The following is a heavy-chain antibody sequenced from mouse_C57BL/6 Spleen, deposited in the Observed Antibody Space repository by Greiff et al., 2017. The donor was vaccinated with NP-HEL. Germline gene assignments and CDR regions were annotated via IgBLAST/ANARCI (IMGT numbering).Heavy chain of an antibody. D-gene: IGHD1-1*01. CDR1: GYTFTSYW. CDR2: IDPSDSET. Sequence: QVQLQQSGAELVRPGSSVKLSCKASGYTFTSYWMHWVKQRPIQGLEWIGNIDPSDSETHYNQKFKDKATLTVDKSSSTAYMQLSSLTSEDSAVYYCARWYYGSSDWYFDVWGTRTTVTVSS. CDR3: ARWYYGSSDWYFDV. J-gene: IGHJ1*03. V-gene: IGHV1-52*01.